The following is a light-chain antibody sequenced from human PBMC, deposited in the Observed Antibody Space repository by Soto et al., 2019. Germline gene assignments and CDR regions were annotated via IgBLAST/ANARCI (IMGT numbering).Light chain of an antibody. Sequence: DIQMTQSPSTLSASVGDRVTITCRASQSISSGLAWYQQKPGKAPKLLIYDASSLESGVQSRFSGSGSGTEFTLTISSLQPDDFSPYYCQQYNSYPYTFGQGTKLEIK. CDR3: QQYNSYPYT. V-gene: IGKV1-5*01. J-gene: IGKJ2*01. CDR1: QSISSG. CDR2: DAS.